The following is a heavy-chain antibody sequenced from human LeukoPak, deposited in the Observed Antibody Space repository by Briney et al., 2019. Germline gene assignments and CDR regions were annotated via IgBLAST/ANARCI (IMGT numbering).Heavy chain of an antibody. CDR3: AKAMSGGQWLAIESGYFDY. Sequence: GGSLRLSCAASGFNVSNNYMTWVRQAPGKGLEWVSLIYSSGSTYYADSVKGRFTISRDNSKNTLYLQMNSLRAEDTAVYYCAKAMSGGQWLAIESGYFDYWGQGTLVTVSS. D-gene: IGHD6-19*01. CDR1: GFNVSNNY. CDR2: IYSSGST. J-gene: IGHJ4*02. V-gene: IGHV3-53*01.